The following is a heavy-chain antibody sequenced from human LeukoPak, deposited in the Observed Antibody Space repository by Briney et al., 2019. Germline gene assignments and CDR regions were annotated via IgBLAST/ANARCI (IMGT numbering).Heavy chain of an antibody. CDR2: IYYSGST. V-gene: IGHV4-59*01. D-gene: IGHD3-10*01. J-gene: IGHJ3*02. CDR3: ARALGGPDAFDI. Sequence: PSETLSLTCTVSGGSISSYYWSWIRQPPGKGLEWIGYIYYSGSTNYNPSLKSRVTISVDMSKNQFSLKLSSVTAADTAVYYCARALGGPDAFDIWGQGTMVTVSS. CDR1: GGSISSYY.